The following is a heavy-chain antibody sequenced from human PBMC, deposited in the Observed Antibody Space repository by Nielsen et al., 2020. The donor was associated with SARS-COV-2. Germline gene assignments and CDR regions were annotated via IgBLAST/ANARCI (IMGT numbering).Heavy chain of an antibody. V-gene: IGHV4-34*01. Sequence: ESLKISCSASAFTFSDFYMSWIRQPPGKGLEWIGEINHSGSTKYNPSLKSRVTISVDTSKNQFSLKLGSVTAADTAVYYCARGFDPWGQGTLVTVSS. J-gene: IGHJ5*02. CDR1: AFTFSDFY. CDR2: INHSGST. CDR3: ARGFDP.